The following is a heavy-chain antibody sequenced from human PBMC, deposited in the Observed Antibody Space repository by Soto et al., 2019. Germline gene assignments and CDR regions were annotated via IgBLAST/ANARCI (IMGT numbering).Heavy chain of an antibody. Sequence: EVQLVESGGGLVQPGGSLRLSYAASGFTFSDHYMDWVRQAPGKGLEWVGRTRKKANSYTTEYAASVKGRFTISRDDSKNSLYLQRNSLKTEDTAVYYCARVGLRYFDLDYWGQGTLVTVSS. J-gene: IGHJ4*02. CDR3: ARVGLRYFDLDY. V-gene: IGHV3-72*01. D-gene: IGHD3-9*01. CDR1: GFTFSDHY. CDR2: TRKKANSYTT.